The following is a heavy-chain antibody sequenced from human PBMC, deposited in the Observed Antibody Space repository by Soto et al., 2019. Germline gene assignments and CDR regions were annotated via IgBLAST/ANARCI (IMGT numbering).Heavy chain of an antibody. D-gene: IGHD5-18*01. Sequence: PGLLLRQYCAACGFTICRYSTNWLSQAPGKGLEWVSYISSSSSTIYYADSVKGRFTISRDNAKNSLYLQMNSLRAEDTAVYYCARDYSSYGPFDYWGQGTLVTVSS. CDR2: ISSSSSTI. V-gene: IGHV3-48*01. CDR3: ARDYSSYGPFDY. CDR1: GFTICRYS. J-gene: IGHJ4*02.